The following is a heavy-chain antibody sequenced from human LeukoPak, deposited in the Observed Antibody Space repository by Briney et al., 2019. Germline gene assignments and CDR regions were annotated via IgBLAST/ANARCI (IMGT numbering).Heavy chain of an antibody. V-gene: IGHV1-69*13. CDR2: IIPIFGTA. D-gene: IGHD3-10*01. J-gene: IGHJ4*02. CDR3: ARVRAVGLNYYGSGSYLDY. Sequence: SVTVSCKASGYTFTSYAISWVRQAPGQGLEWMGGIIPIFGTANYAQKFQGRVTITADESTSTAYMELSSLRSEDTAVYYCARVRAVGLNYYGSGSYLDYWGQGTLVTVSS. CDR1: GYTFTSYA.